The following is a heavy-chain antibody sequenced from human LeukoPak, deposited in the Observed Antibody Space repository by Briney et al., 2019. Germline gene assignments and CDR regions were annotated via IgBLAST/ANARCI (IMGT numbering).Heavy chain of an antibody. J-gene: IGHJ5*02. V-gene: IGHV3-21*04. CDR2: ISSSGSYI. CDR1: GFTFSLYS. CDR3: AKSKEDCCGSFDP. Sequence: GGSLRLSCAASGFTFSLYSITWVRQTPGRGLEWVSSISSSGSYIYYADSVKGRFTVSRDNAKNSLSLQMSSLRAEDTALYYCAKSKEDCCGSFDPWGQGTLVTVSS. D-gene: IGHD2-15*01.